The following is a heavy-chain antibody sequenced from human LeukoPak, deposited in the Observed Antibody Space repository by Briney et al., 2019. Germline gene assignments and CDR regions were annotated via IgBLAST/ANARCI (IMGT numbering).Heavy chain of an antibody. CDR3: AREAVFGVVTDYYFDY. J-gene: IGHJ4*02. Sequence: GGSLRLSCAASGFTFSSYSMNWVRQAPGKGLEWVSSICSSSSYIYYADSVKGRFTISRDNAKNSLYLQMNSLRAEDTAVYYCAREAVFGVVTDYYFDYWGQGTLVTVSS. CDR1: GFTFSSYS. CDR2: ICSSSSYI. V-gene: IGHV3-21*01. D-gene: IGHD3-3*01.